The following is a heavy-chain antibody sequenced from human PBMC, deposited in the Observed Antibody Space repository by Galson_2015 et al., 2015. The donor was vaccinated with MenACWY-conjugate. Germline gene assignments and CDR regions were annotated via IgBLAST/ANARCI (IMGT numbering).Heavy chain of an antibody. CDR1: GFDFTYAW. V-gene: IGHV3-15*07. CDR3: TWSQTYGGRYFDH. J-gene: IGHJ4*02. D-gene: IGHD3-3*01. CDR2: IKSKAGGETR. Sequence: SLRLSCATSGFDFTYAWMNWVRQAPGKGLEWVGRIKSKAGGETRDYAAPVKGRFTISRDDSKNTVALQMNSLTTEDTDVYYCTWSQTYGGRYFDHWGQGTLITVSS.